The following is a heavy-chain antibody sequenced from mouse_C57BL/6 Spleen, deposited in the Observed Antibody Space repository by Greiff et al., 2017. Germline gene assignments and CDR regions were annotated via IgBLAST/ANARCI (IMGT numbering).Heavy chain of an antibody. V-gene: IGHV7-3*01. CDR1: GFTFTDYY. D-gene: IGHD2-3*01. CDR2: IRHKANGYTT. Sequence: EVKVVESGGGLVQPGGSLSLSCAASGFTFTDYYMSWVRQPPGKALEWLGVIRHKANGYTTEYSASVKGRFTISRDNSQDILYLQLNALRAEDSATDYCASSIYDGCYRYYAMDYWGQGTSVTVSS. CDR3: ASSIYDGCYRYYAMDY. J-gene: IGHJ4*01.